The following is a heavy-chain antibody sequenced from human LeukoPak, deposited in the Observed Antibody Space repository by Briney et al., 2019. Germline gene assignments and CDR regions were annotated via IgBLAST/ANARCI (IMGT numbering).Heavy chain of an antibody. Sequence: GGSLRLSCAASGLTFSSYWMSWVRQAPGKVLEWVANIKQDGSEKYYVDSVKGRFTISRDNAKNSLYLQMNSLRAEDTAVYYCARCRYGSGSYYHYGMDVWGQGTTVTVSS. CDR3: ARCRYGSGSYYHYGMDV. J-gene: IGHJ6*02. D-gene: IGHD3-10*01. V-gene: IGHV3-7*01. CDR2: IKQDGSEK. CDR1: GLTFSSYW.